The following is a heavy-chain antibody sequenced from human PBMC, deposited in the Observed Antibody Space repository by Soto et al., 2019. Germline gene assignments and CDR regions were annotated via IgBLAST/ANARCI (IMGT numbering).Heavy chain of an antibody. CDR1: GFTFSSYD. D-gene: IGHD6-19*01. J-gene: IGHJ4*02. V-gene: IGHV3-13*01. Sequence: GGSLRLSCAASGFTFSSYDMHWVRQATGKGLEWVSAIGTADDTYYPGSVKGRFTISRENAKNSLYLQMNSLRAGDTAVYYCARAKYSSGWYYFDYWGQGTLVTVSS. CDR2: IGTADDT. CDR3: ARAKYSSGWYYFDY.